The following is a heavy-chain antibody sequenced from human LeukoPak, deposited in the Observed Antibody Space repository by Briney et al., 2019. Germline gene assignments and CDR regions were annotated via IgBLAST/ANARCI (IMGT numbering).Heavy chain of an antibody. J-gene: IGHJ4*02. CDR1: GGTFSSYD. D-gene: IGHD6-19*01. V-gene: IGHV1-69*06. Sequence: ASVKVSCKASGGTFSSYDISWVRQAPGQGLEWMGGIMPISGTANYAQKFQGRVTITADKPTNTAYMELSSLRSEDTAVYYCARGPGLYSSGWYSEIPNDYWGQGTLVTVSS. CDR3: ARGPGLYSSGWYSEIPNDY. CDR2: IMPISGTA.